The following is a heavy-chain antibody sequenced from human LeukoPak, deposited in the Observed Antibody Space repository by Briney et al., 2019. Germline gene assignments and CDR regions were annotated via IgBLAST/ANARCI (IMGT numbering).Heavy chain of an antibody. J-gene: IGHJ4*02. CDR1: GFTFSSYA. CDR3: ARAKAYDSSGYYYGYYFDY. D-gene: IGHD3-22*01. V-gene: IGHV3-23*01. CDR2: ISGSGGST. Sequence: GGSLRLSCAASGFTFSSYAMSWVRQAPGKGLEWVSAISGSGGSTYYADSVKGRFTISRDNSKNTLYLQMNSLRAEDTAVYYCARAKAYDSSGYYYGYYFDYWGQGTLVTVSS.